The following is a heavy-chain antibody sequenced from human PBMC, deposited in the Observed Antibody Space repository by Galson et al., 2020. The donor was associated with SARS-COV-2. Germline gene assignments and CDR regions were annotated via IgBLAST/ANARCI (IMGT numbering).Heavy chain of an antibody. J-gene: IGHJ2*01. CDR1: GYRFTSYW. Sequence: KIGESLKISCQCSGYRFTSYWISWVRQMPGKGLEWMGKIDPSDSYTNYSPSFQGHVTISADKSISTAYLHWSSLKASDTAMYYCARLGSPNWYFDLWGRGTLVTVSS. D-gene: IGHD3-10*01. CDR2: IDPSDSYT. V-gene: IGHV5-10-1*01. CDR3: ARLGSPNWYFDL.